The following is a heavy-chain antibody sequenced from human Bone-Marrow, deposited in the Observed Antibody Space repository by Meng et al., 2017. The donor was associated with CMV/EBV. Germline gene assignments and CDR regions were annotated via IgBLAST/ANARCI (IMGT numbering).Heavy chain of an antibody. CDR2: INHSGST. V-gene: IGHV4-34*01. Sequence: SETLSLTCAVYGGSFSGYYWSWIRQPPGKGLEWIGEINHSGSTNYNPSLKSRVTISVDTSKNQFSLKLSSVTAADTAVYYCARLANSGYSNYWGQGTLVTVSS. J-gene: IGHJ4*02. CDR1: GGSFSGYY. D-gene: IGHD1-26*01. CDR3: ARLANSGYSNY.